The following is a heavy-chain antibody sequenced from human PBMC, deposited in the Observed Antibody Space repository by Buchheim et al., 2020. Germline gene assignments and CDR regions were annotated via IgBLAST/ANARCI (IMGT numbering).Heavy chain of an antibody. CDR3: ARVSSSSTLSPNYFYGVDV. Sequence: EVQLVQSGAEVKKPGESLKISCKGSGYSFTLYWIAWVRQMPGKGMEYMGIISPGDSATRYSQSFQGQVTFSHDNPISTRNLQWASLKASDTAMYYCARVSSSSTLSPNYFYGVDVWGQGTT. D-gene: IGHD6-13*01. CDR1: GYSFTLYW. V-gene: IGHV5-51*01. J-gene: IGHJ6*02. CDR2: ISPGDSAT.